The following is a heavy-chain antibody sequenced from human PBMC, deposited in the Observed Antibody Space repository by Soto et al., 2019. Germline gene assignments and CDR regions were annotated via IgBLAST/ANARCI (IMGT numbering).Heavy chain of an antibody. CDR1: GFTFSSYA. CDR3: AKDRYCSGGSCYSLGYFDY. J-gene: IGHJ4*02. Sequence: GRSLRLSCAASGFTFSSYAMSWVRQAPGKGLEWVSAISGSGGSTYYADSVKGRFTISRDNSKNTLYLQMNSLRAEDTAVYYCAKDRYCSGGSCYSLGYFDYWGQGTLVTVSS. V-gene: IGHV3-23*01. D-gene: IGHD2-15*01. CDR2: ISGSGGST.